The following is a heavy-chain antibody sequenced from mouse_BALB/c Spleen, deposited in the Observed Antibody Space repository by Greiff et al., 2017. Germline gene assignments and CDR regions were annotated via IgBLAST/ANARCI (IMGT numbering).Heavy chain of an antibody. CDR1: GYSFTGYY. CDR3: ERYYYGSSGYFDV. CDR2: ISCYNGAT. J-gene: IGHJ1*01. V-gene: IGHV1S34*01. Sequence: LVKTGASVKISCTASGYSFTGYYMHWVKQSHGKSLEWIGYISCYNGATSYNQKFKGKATFTVDTSSSTAYMQFNSLTSEDSAVYYCERYYYGSSGYFDVWGAGTTVTVSA. D-gene: IGHD1-1*01.